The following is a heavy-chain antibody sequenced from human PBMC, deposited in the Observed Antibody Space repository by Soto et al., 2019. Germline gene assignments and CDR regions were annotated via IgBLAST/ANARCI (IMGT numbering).Heavy chain of an antibody. CDR1: GFTFSSYA. V-gene: IGHV3-23*01. Sequence: GGSLRLSCAASGFTFSSYAMSWVRQAPGKGLEWVSAISGSGGSTYYADSVKGRFTISRDNSKNTLYLQMNSLRAEDTAVYYCATDPYYDSSGYYLEKDFDYWGQGTLVTVSS. D-gene: IGHD3-22*01. CDR3: ATDPYYDSSGYYLEKDFDY. CDR2: ISGSGGST. J-gene: IGHJ4*02.